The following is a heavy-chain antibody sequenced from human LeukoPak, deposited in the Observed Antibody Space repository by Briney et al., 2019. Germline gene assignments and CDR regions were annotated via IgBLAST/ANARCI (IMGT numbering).Heavy chain of an antibody. J-gene: IGHJ4*02. Sequence: GGSLRLSCAASGFTFSDYYMSWIRQAPGKGLEWVSYISSSGSTIYYADSVKGRFTISRDNAKNSLYLQMNSLRAEDTAVYYCARDLSRGGDGYNSLIGYYWGQGTLVTVSS. D-gene: IGHD5-24*01. CDR2: ISSSGSTI. V-gene: IGHV3-11*01. CDR3: ARDLSRGGDGYNSLIGYY. CDR1: GFTFSDYY.